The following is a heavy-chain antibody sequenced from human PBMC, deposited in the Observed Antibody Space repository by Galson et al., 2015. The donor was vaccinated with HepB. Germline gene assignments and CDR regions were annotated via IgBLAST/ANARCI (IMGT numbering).Heavy chain of an antibody. CDR2: IGASGTSA. CDR3: AKRLYDSSGSPLYYFDY. V-gene: IGHV3-23*01. J-gene: IGHJ4*02. D-gene: IGHD3-22*01. CDR1: GFTFSNYA. Sequence: SLRLSCAASGFTFSNYAMSWVRQAPGKGLGWVSTIGASGTSAYHADSVKGRFTISRDNSKNTLFLQMNSLRAEDTAVYYCAKRLYDSSGSPLYYFDYWGQGTLVTVSS.